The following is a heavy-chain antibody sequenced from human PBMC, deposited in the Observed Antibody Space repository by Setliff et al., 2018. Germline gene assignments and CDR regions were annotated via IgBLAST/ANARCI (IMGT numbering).Heavy chain of an antibody. J-gene: IGHJ6*03. V-gene: IGHV4-59*12. D-gene: IGHD3-22*01. CDR2: VYYSGTA. Sequence: SETLSLTCTVSDGSLSTYYWSWIRQPPGKGLEFIGYVYYSGTANYNPSLKSRLTISIATSRSQFSLRLTSVTAADTAVYYCARDSLDYYASRGFPRSYYYMDVWGKGTSVTVSS. CDR3: ARDSLDYYASRGFPRSYYYMDV. CDR1: DGSLSTYY.